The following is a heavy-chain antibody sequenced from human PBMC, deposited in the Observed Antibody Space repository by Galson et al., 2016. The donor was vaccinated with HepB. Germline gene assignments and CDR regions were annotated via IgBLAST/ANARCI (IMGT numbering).Heavy chain of an antibody. CDR1: GFSFSDAW. CDR3: TTGVTKWGPAY. J-gene: IGHJ4*02. CDR2: IKSKSDGGTS. D-gene: IGHD1-26*01. V-gene: IGHV3-15*01. Sequence: SLRLSCAASGFSFSDAWMTWVRQTPGKGLEWVGRIKSKSDGGTSDYAAPVEGRFIISRDDSRDTLHLQLNSLRSEDTATYYCTTGVTKWGPAYWGQGAQVTVSP.